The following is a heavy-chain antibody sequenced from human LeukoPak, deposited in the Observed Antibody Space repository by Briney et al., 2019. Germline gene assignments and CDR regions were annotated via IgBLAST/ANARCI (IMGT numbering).Heavy chain of an antibody. D-gene: IGHD3-22*01. CDR2: ISDSGGRT. CDR1: GITLSNYG. CDR3: AKRGVVIRVILVGFHKEAYYFDS. Sequence: PGGSLRLSCAVSGITLSNYGTSWVRQAPGKGLEWVAGISDSGGRTNHADSVKDRFTISRDNPKNTLYLQMNSLRAEDTAVYFCAKRGVVIRVILVGFHKEAYYFDSWGQGALVTVSS. V-gene: IGHV3-23*01. J-gene: IGHJ4*02.